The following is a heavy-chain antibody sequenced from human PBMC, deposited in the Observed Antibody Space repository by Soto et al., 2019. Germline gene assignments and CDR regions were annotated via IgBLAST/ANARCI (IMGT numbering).Heavy chain of an antibody. V-gene: IGHV3-9*01. J-gene: IGHJ4*02. D-gene: IGHD6-13*01. CDR3: AREAAAGTYYDY. CDR1: GFIFDDYA. Sequence: GGSLRLSCAPSGFIFDDYAMHWVRQAPGKGLEWVPFISWNSDTIDYADSVKGRFTISRDNAKNSLYLQMNTLRTEDTAFYYCAREAAAGTYYDYWGQGTLVTVSS. CDR2: ISWNSDTI.